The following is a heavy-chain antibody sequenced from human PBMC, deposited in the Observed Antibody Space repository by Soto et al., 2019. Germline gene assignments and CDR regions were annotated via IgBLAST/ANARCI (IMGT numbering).Heavy chain of an antibody. D-gene: IGHD3-3*01. CDR1: GFTFSSYG. CDR3: AREANYDFWSGYYSYYYYGMDV. J-gene: IGHJ6*02. CDR2: IWYDGSNK. Sequence: QVQLVESGGGVVQPGRSLRLSCAASGFTFSSYGMHWVRQAPGKGLEWVAVIWYDGSNKYYADSVKGRFTISRDNSKNTLYLKMNSLRAEDTAVYYCAREANYDFWSGYYSYYYYGMDVWGQGTTVTVSS. V-gene: IGHV3-33*01.